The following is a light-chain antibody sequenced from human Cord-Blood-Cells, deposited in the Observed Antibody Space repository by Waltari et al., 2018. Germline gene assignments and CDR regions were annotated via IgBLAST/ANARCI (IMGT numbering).Light chain of an antibody. CDR2: DAS. Sequence: EIVLTQSPATLSLSPGDRATLSCRASQSVSSYLAWYQQKPGQAPRLLIYDASNRATGIPARFSGGGSGTDFTITISSLEPEDFAVYYCQQRSNWPPITFGQGTRLEIK. V-gene: IGKV3-11*01. CDR1: QSVSSY. J-gene: IGKJ5*01. CDR3: QQRSNWPPIT.